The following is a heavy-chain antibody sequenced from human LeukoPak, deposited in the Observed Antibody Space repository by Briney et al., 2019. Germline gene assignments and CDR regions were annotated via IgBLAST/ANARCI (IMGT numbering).Heavy chain of an antibody. Sequence: GGSLRLSCAASGFTFSSYAMSWVRQAPGKGLEWVSAISGSGGSTYYADSVKGRFTISRDNYKNTLYLQMNRLRAEDRAVYYCARPHSGSYYRYFWFDPWGQGTLVTVSS. CDR3: ARPHSGSYYRYFWFDP. V-gene: IGHV3-23*01. D-gene: IGHD1-26*01. J-gene: IGHJ5*02. CDR1: GFTFSSYA. CDR2: ISGSGGST.